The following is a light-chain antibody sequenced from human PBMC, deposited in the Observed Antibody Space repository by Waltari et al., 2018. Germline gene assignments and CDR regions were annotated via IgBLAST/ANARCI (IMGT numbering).Light chain of an antibody. Sequence: EIVLTQSPCTLCLSPGERATLSCRASQRISAPLSWYQQKLGQPPRLLIYDTSNRAIGIPDRFSGSGSGTDFTLTINRLEPEDFAVYFCQQYADSPITFGLGTRLDIK. CDR2: DTS. J-gene: IGKJ5*01. CDR3: QQYADSPIT. V-gene: IGKV3-20*01. CDR1: QRISAP.